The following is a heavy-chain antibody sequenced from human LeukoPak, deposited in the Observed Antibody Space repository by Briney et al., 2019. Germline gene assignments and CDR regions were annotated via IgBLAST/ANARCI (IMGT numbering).Heavy chain of an antibody. CDR2: INPNNSGT. V-gene: IGHV1-2*02. CDR1: GYTFTVYY. CDR3: AGGVATAGAKFFDY. D-gene: IGHD6-13*01. J-gene: IGHJ4*02. Sequence: ASVTVSCTASGYTFTVYYIHWLRQAPGQGLEWLGWINPNNSGTLYAQKFQGGVTMTRDTSISAVYMELNRLTADDTAVYYCAGGVATAGAKFFDYWGQGTLVTVSS.